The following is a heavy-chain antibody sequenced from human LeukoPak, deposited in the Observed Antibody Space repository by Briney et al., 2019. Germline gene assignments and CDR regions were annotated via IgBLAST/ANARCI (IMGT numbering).Heavy chain of an antibody. CDR1: GGSFSGYY. J-gene: IGHJ5*02. D-gene: IGHD3-9*01. V-gene: IGHV4-34*01. Sequence: SETLSLTCAVYGGSFSGYYWSWIRQPPGKGLEWIGEINHSGSTNYNPSLKSRVTISVDTSKNQFSLKLSSVTAADAAFFFFFKGMTAYDIPPKRFDPWGQGTLVTVSS. CDR2: INHSGST. CDR3: FKGMTAYDIPPKRFDP.